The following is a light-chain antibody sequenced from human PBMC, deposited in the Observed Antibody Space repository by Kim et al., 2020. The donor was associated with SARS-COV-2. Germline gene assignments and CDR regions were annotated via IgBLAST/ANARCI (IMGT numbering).Light chain of an antibody. CDR2: GVS. Sequence: GQSITISFTGASSDVGSYNHVTWYQRHPGKAPKRMIYGVSTRPSGVSDRVSGSKSGSTASLTISGLQAEDEADYYCCSYAARITMVFGGGTKVTVL. CDR1: SSDVGSYNH. J-gene: IGLJ3*02. CDR3: CSYAARITMV. V-gene: IGLV2-23*02.